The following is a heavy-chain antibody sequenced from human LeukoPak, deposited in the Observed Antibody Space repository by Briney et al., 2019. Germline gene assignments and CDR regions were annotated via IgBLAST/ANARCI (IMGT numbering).Heavy chain of an antibody. Sequence: GGSLRLSCTVSGFTVSSNSMSWVRQAPGKGLEWVSFIYSDNTHYADSVKGRFTISRDNAKNSLYLQMNSLRAEDTAVYYCARDRIVGATRFAYWGQGTLVTVSS. V-gene: IGHV3-53*01. D-gene: IGHD1-26*01. J-gene: IGHJ4*02. CDR3: ARDRIVGATRFAY. CDR1: GFTVSSNS. CDR2: IYSDNT.